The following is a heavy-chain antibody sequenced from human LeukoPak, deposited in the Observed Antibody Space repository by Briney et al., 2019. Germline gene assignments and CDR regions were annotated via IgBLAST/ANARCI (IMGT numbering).Heavy chain of an antibody. V-gene: IGHV3-30-3*01. Sequence: PGGSLRLSCAASGFTFSSYAMHWVRQAPGKGLEWVAVISYDGSNKYYADSVKGRFTISRDNSKNTLYLQMNSLRAEDTAVYYCAREGVDYSISQYFFDYWGQGTLVTVSS. CDR2: ISYDGSNK. CDR3: AREGVDYSISQYFFDY. J-gene: IGHJ4*02. CDR1: GFTFSSYA. D-gene: IGHD4-11*01.